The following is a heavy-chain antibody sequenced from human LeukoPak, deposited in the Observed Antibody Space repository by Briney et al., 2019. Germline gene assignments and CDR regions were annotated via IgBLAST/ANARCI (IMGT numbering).Heavy chain of an antibody. D-gene: IGHD2-2*02. Sequence: GESLKISCKGSGYSFTSYWIGWVRQMPGKGLEWMGIIYLGDSDTRYSPSFQGQVTISADKSISTAYLQWSSLKASDTAMYYCARWTYCSSTSCYTGNYYMDVWGKGTTVTVS. CDR3: ARWTYCSSTSCYTGNYYMDV. V-gene: IGHV5-51*01. CDR2: IYLGDSDT. CDR1: GYSFTSYW. J-gene: IGHJ6*03.